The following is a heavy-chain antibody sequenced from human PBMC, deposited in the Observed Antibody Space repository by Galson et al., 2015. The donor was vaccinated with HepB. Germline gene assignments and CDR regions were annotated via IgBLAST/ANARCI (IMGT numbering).Heavy chain of an antibody. CDR2: ISYDGSNK. Sequence: SLRLSCAASGFTFSSYGMHWVRQAPGKGLEWVAVISYDGSNKYYADSVKGRFTISRDNSKNTLYLQMNSLRAEDTAVYYCARSRTVARAFDIWGQGTMVTVSS. J-gene: IGHJ3*02. CDR1: GFTFSSYG. D-gene: IGHD4-23*01. V-gene: IGHV3-30*03. CDR3: ARSRTVARAFDI.